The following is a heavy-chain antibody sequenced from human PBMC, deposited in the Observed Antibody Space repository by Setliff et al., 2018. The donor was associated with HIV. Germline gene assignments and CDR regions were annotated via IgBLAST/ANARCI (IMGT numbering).Heavy chain of an antibody. CDR1: GGSISSHY. J-gene: IGHJ6*03. CDR2: IYYSGST. Sequence: SETLSLTCTVSGGSISSHYWSWIRQPPGKGLEWIGYIYYSGSTNYNPSLKSRVSISVDTSKNQFSLKLSSVTAADTAVYYCARGFGSSWGGNYYYYYMDVWGKGTTVTVSS. D-gene: IGHD6-13*01. CDR3: ARGFGSSWGGNYYYYYMDV. V-gene: IGHV4-59*11.